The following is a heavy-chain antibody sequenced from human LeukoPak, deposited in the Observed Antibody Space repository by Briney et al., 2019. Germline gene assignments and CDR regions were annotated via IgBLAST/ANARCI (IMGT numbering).Heavy chain of an antibody. Sequence: GGSLRLSCAASGFTFSDYYMSWIRQAPGKGLEWVSYICSSGSTIIYAESVKGRFSISRDNAKNSLYLQMNSLRTEDTAVHYLTRDPGSGRGYTANNLFDPWRQRTLDSVSS. V-gene: IGHV3-11*01. CDR3: TRDPGSGRGYTANNLFDP. D-gene: IGHD5-18*01. CDR2: ICSSGSTI. J-gene: IGHJ5*02. CDR1: GFTFSDYY.